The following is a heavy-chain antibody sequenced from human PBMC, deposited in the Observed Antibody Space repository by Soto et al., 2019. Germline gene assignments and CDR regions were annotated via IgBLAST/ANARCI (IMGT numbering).Heavy chain of an antibody. D-gene: IGHD1-20*01. CDR2: IGWDGVNR. CDR1: GFLFGDSS. CDR3: ARVMADYNCNDPFDP. Sequence: EVHLVASGGGLVQPGRSLRLSCAASGFLFGDSSIHWVRQAPGKGLDWVAAIGWDGVNRAYADAVKGRFTISRDNVRNSLYLQMDSLRGEDTDFYFCARVMADYNCNDPFDPWGKGTLVTVSS. J-gene: IGHJ5*02. V-gene: IGHV3-9*01.